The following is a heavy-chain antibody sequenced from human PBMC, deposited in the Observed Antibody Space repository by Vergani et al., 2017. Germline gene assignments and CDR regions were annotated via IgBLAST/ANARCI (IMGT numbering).Heavy chain of an antibody. V-gene: IGHV4-61*02. CDR1: GGSISSGSYY. CDR2: IYTSGST. CDR3: ARALVATTGVWFDY. D-gene: IGHD5-12*01. Sequence: QVQLQESGPGLVKPSQTLSLTCTVSGGSISSGSYYWSWIRQPAGTGLEWIGRIYTSGSTTYNPSLKSRVTISVDTSKNQFSLKLSSVTAADTAVYYCARALVATTGVWFDYWGQGTLVTVSS. J-gene: IGHJ4*02.